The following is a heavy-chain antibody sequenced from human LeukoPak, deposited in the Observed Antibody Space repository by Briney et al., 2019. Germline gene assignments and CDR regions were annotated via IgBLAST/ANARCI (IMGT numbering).Heavy chain of an antibody. Sequence: GSVKVSCKASGYTFTSYGISWVRQAPGQGLEWMGWISAYNGNTNYAQKLQGRVTMTTDTSTSTAYMELRSLRSDDTAVYYCARGYYDFWSGSHYFDYWGQGTLVTVSS. D-gene: IGHD3-3*01. CDR2: ISAYNGNT. CDR1: GYTFTSYG. V-gene: IGHV1-18*01. J-gene: IGHJ4*02. CDR3: ARGYYDFWSGSHYFDY.